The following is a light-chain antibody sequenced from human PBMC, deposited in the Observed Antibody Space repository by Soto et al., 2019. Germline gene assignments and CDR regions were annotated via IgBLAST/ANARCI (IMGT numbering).Light chain of an antibody. V-gene: IGKV3-15*01. Sequence: EIMLTQSPGTLSLSPGERATLSCRASQNVDSNYLAWYNREPGQAPRLLIYGASTRATAIPARFSGSGSGTEFTLTITSLQSEDFAVYYCQQYNNWPITIGQGTRLEIK. CDR2: GAS. CDR1: QNVDSN. J-gene: IGKJ5*01. CDR3: QQYNNWPIT.